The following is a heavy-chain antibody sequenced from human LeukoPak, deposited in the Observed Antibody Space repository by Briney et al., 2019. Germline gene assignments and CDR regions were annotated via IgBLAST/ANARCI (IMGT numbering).Heavy chain of an antibody. J-gene: IGHJ4*02. Sequence: GGSLRLSCAASGFTFTNYAMSWVRRAPGKGLEWVLGISNRGTSTYYADSVKGRFTISRDNSKNTLYLQVNTLRVEDMAVYYCAKDKSGIGYYFDYWGQGTLVTVSA. V-gene: IGHV3-23*01. CDR2: ISNRGTST. D-gene: IGHD3-22*01. CDR1: GFTFTNYA. CDR3: AKDKSGIGYYFDY.